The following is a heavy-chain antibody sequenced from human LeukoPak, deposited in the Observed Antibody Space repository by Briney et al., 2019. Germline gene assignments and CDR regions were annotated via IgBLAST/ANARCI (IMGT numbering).Heavy chain of an antibody. CDR2: LSSSGRYT. V-gene: IGHV3-11*03. Sequence: GGSLRLPCAASGFSFSEYYMTWIRQAPGKGLEWVSNLSSSGRYTNYADSVRGRFTISRDNAKESLYLQMNSLRAEDTAVYYCARHSEGPVNDAFDIWGQGTKVTVSS. D-gene: IGHD2-2*01. J-gene: IGHJ3*02. CDR3: ARHSEGPVNDAFDI. CDR1: GFSFSEYY.